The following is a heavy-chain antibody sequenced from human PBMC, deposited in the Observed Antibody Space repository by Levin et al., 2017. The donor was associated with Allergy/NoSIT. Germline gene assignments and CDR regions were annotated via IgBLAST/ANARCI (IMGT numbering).Heavy chain of an antibody. V-gene: IGHV3-7*01. J-gene: IGHJ4*02. CDR3: ARSYSGYDNFDY. Sequence: PGWSFRLFCSSSFFFFSPFLPWVRQAPGKGLEWVANINQDGSEKYYVDSVKGRFTISLSSAKNSLFLQMNSLRAEDTAVYYCARSYSGYDNFDYWGQGTLVTVSS. CDR1: FFFFSPF. D-gene: IGHD5-12*01. CDR2: INQDGSEK.